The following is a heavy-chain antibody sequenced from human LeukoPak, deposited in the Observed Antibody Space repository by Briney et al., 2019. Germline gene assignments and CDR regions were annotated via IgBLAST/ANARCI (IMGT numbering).Heavy chain of an antibody. V-gene: IGHV3-48*04. J-gene: IGHJ4*02. CDR2: ISSSSSTI. Sequence: PGGSLRLSCAASGFTFNSYSMNWVRQAPGKGLEWISDISSSSSTIYYADSVKGRFTISRDNAKNSLHLQMNSLRAEDTAVYYCVRDRGPYYFDSSGSYYFDLWGQGTLVTVSS. CDR3: VRDRGPYYFDSSGSYYFDL. D-gene: IGHD3-22*01. CDR1: GFTFNSYS.